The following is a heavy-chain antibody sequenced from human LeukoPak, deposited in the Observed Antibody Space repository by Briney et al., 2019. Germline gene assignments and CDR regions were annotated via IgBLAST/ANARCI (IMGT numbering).Heavy chain of an antibody. J-gene: IGHJ4*02. V-gene: IGHV3-30*18. CDR1: AFTFSSYG. CDR3: AKDFPRNYDFWSGHAPSGYFDY. D-gene: IGHD3-3*01. Sequence: GGSLRLSCAASAFTFSSYGMHWVRQAPGKGLEWVAVISYDGSNKYYADSVKGRFTISRDNSKNTLYLQMNSLRAEDTAVYYCAKDFPRNYDFWSGHAPSGYFDYWGQGTLVTVSS. CDR2: ISYDGSNK.